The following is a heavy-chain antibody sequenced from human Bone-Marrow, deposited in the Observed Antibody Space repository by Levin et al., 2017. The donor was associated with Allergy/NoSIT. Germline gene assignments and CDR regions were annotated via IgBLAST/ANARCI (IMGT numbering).Heavy chain of an antibody. Sequence: GGSLRLSCAASGFTFSSYGIHWVRQARGKGLEWMAFISYDGSTKYYADSVKGRITISRDTSQNTLFLQLNSLRLDDTGVYYCARDRIDHCAATSCYSAFDVWGPGTMVSVSS. CDR3: ARDRIDHCAATSCYSAFDV. D-gene: IGHD2-2*01. CDR2: ISYDGSTK. CDR1: GFTFSSYG. J-gene: IGHJ3*01. V-gene: IGHV3-30*03.